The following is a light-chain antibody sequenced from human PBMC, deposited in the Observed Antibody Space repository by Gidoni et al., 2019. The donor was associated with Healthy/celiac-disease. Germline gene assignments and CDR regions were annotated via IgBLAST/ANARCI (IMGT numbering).Light chain of an antibody. CDR2: AAS. V-gene: IGKV1-39*01. CDR1: QSISSY. CDR3: QQSYSTPPT. Sequence: DIEMTQSPSSLSASVGDRVTITCRSSQSISSYLNWYQQKPVKAPKLLIYAASSLQSGVPARFSGGGAGTDFTLTISSLQPEDFATYYCQQSYSTPPTFGQGTKVEIK. J-gene: IGKJ1*01.